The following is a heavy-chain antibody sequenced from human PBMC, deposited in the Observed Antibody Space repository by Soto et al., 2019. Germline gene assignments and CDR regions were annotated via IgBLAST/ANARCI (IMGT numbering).Heavy chain of an antibody. V-gene: IGHV3-30*18. D-gene: IGHD2-2*01. J-gene: IGHJ4*02. CDR2: MSYDGSNK. CDR1: GFTFGTYV. CDR3: AKGGYQLLFPFDY. Sequence: QVQLVESGGGVVQPGRSLRLSCAASGFTFGTYVMNWVRQAPGKGLEWVAVMSYDGSNKYYADSVKGRFTISRDNSKNTLYLQMNSLRAEDTAVYYCAKGGYQLLFPFDYWGQGTLVTVSS.